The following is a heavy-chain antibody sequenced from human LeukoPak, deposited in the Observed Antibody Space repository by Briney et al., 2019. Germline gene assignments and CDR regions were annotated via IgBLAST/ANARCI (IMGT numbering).Heavy chain of an antibody. J-gene: IGHJ4*02. CDR3: ATSQDSSGYYYGFDY. V-gene: IGHV5-51*01. D-gene: IGHD3-22*01. Sequence: GESLKISCKGSGYSFTSYWIGWVRQMPGKGLEWMGIIYPGDSDTRYSPSFQGQVTISADKSISTAYLQWSSLKASDTAMYYCATSQDSSGYYYGFDYWGQGTLVTVSS. CDR1: GYSFTSYW. CDR2: IYPGDSDT.